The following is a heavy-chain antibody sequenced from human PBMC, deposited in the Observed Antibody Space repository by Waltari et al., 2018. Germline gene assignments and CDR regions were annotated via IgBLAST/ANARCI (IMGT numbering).Heavy chain of an antibody. CDR2: IYTSGST. V-gene: IGHV4-61*09. Sequence: QVQLQESGPGLVTPSQTLSLTCTVSGGYISSGSYYWSWIRQPAGKGLEWIGYIYTSGSTNYNPSRKSRVTISVDTSKNQFSLKLSSVTAADTAVYYCARDDGVIGYWGQGTLVTVSS. J-gene: IGHJ4*02. CDR1: GGYISSGSYY. D-gene: IGHD3-16*02. CDR3: ARDDGVIGY.